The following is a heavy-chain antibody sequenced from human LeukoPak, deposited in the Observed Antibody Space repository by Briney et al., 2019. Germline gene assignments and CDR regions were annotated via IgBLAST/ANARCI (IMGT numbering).Heavy chain of an antibody. V-gene: IGHV3-23*01. D-gene: IGHD5-18*01. CDR2: ISGSGGST. CDR3: AKSPPYSYGWGYFQH. J-gene: IGHJ1*01. CDR1: GFTFNRYS. Sequence: GGSLRLSCAASGFTFNRYSMNWVRQAPGKGLEWVSAISGSGGSTYYADSVKGRFTISRDNSKNALYLQMNSLRAEDTAVYYCAKSPPYSYGWGYFQHWGQGTLVTVSS.